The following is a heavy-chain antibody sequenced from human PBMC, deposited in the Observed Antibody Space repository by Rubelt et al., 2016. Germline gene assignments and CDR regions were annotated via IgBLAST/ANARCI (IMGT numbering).Heavy chain of an antibody. CDR1: GFTFSSYA. D-gene: IGHD6-13*01. Sequence: EVQLLESGGGLVQPGGSLRLSCAASGFTFSSYAMSWVRQAPGKGLEWVSAISGSGGSTYYADSVKGRFTISRQNSKNTLYLQMNSLRAEDTAVYYCTGGDSSSVFDYWGQGTLVTVSS. V-gene: IGHV3-23*01. J-gene: IGHJ4*02. CDR3: TGGDSSSVFDY. CDR2: ISGSGGST.